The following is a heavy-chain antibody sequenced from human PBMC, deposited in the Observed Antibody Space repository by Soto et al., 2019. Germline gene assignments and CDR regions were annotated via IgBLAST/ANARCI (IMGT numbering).Heavy chain of an antibody. J-gene: IGHJ6*02. Sequence: EVQLVESGGGLVQPGGSLRLSCAASGFTFSSYWMSWVRQAPGKGLEWVANIKQDGSEKYYVDSVKGRFTISRDNAKNSLYLQMNSLRAEDTAVYYCARPHDYVDYVPDLVYYYYGMDVWGQGTTVTVSS. CDR2: IKQDGSEK. CDR3: ARPHDYVDYVPDLVYYYYGMDV. CDR1: GFTFSSYW. D-gene: IGHD4-17*01. V-gene: IGHV3-7*05.